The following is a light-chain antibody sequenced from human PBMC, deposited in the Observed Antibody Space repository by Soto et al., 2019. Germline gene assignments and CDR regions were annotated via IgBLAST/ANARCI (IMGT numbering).Light chain of an antibody. CDR1: SSDVGGYNY. Sequence: QSALTQPASVSGSPGQSITISCIGTSSDVGGYNYVSWYQQHPGKAPKLMIYDVSNRPSGVSNRFSGSKSGNTASLTISGLQLEDEADYYCSSYTSSSTRVFGGGTKLTVL. CDR2: DVS. V-gene: IGLV2-14*01. CDR3: SSYTSSSTRV. J-gene: IGLJ2*01.